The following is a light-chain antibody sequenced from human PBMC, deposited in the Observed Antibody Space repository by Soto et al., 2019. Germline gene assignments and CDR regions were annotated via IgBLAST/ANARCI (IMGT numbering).Light chain of an antibody. CDR2: DAA. V-gene: IGKV1-5*01. J-gene: IGKJ1*01. CDR1: QSISSW. CDR3: QHYNSYAQA. Sequence: DIQMTQSPSTLSASVGDRVTITCRASQSISSWLAWYQQKPGKAPKLLISDAANLVSGVPSRFSGSGSGTEFTLTISSLQPDDFATYYCQHYNSYAQAFGQGTTVEIK.